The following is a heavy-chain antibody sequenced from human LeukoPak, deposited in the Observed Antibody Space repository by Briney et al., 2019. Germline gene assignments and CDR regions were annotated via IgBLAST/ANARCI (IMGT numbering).Heavy chain of an antibody. V-gene: IGHV4-39*07. CDR2: IYYSGST. D-gene: IGHD3-3*01. CDR1: GGSISSSSYY. Sequence: SETLSLTCTVSGGSISSSSYYWGWIRQPPGKGLEWIGSIYYSGSTYYNPSLKSRVTISVDTSKNQFSLKLSSVTAADTAVYYCARVVFYYDFWSGSRTSSLDPWGQGTLVTVSS. J-gene: IGHJ5*02. CDR3: ARVVFYYDFWSGSRTSSLDP.